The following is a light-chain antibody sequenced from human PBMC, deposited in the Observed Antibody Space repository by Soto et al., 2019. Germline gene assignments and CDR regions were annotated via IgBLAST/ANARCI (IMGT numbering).Light chain of an antibody. Sequence: IQVTQSPSSLSASVGDRVTITCRTSQGIRSALGWYQQKPGKVPKLLIYAASSLQSGVPSRFSGSGSGTEFTLTISSLQPEDFATYYCLQHNSYPLTFGGGTKVDIK. J-gene: IGKJ4*01. CDR1: QGIRSA. CDR3: LQHNSYPLT. V-gene: IGKV1-17*01. CDR2: AAS.